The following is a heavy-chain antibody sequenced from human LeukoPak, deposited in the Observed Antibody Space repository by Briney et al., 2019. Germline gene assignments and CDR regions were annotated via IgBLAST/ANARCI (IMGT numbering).Heavy chain of an antibody. CDR2: IFSNDEK. J-gene: IGHJ5*02. CDR1: GFSLSNARQG. CDR3: ARSGRYHNWFDP. D-gene: IGHD1-26*01. Sequence: SGPTLLNPTATLTLTCNVSGFSLSNARQGVSWIRQPPGKAVEWLAHIFSNDEKSYSTSLKSRLTISNDTSKSQVVLTMTNMDPVDTATYYCARSGRYHNWFDPWGQGTLVTVSS. V-gene: IGHV2-26*01.